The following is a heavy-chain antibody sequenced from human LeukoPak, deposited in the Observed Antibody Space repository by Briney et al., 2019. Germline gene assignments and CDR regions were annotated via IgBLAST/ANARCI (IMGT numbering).Heavy chain of an antibody. Sequence: GGSLRLSCAASGFSLSDAWMNWVRQAPGKGLEWVSTISGGGGSTYYADSVKGRFTISRDNSKNTLYLQVNSLRAEDTAVYYCAKGGKWDVTPFDYWGQGTLVTVSS. CDR1: GFSLSDAW. V-gene: IGHV3-23*01. J-gene: IGHJ4*02. D-gene: IGHD1-26*01. CDR2: ISGGGGST. CDR3: AKGGKWDVTPFDY.